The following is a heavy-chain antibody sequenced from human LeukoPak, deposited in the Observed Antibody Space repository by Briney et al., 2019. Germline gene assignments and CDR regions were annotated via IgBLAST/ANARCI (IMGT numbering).Heavy chain of an antibody. CDR1: GGSISSSSYY. J-gene: IGHJ4*02. CDR3: ARQGTLVYDSSGYYSPSFDY. D-gene: IGHD3-22*01. V-gene: IGHV4-39*01. CDR2: IYYSGST. Sequence: SETLSLTCTVSGGSISSSSYYWGWIRQPPGKGLEWIGSIYYSGSTYYNPSLKSRVTISVDTSKNQFSLKQSSVTAADTAVYYCARQGTLVYDSSGYYSPSFDYWGQGTLVTVSS.